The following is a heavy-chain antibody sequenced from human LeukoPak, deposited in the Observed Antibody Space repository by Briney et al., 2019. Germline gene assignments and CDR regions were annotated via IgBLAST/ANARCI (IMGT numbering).Heavy chain of an antibody. CDR2: ISYDGSNK. V-gene: IGHV3-30-3*01. D-gene: IGHD2-2*01. CDR1: GFTFSSYA. Sequence: GGSLRLSCAASGFTFSSYAMHWVRQAPGKGLEWVAVISYDGSNKYYADSVKGRFTISRDNSKNTLYLQMNSLRAEDTAVYNCARPIAGCSSTSCYLDYWGQGTLVTVSS. CDR3: ARPIAGCSSTSCYLDY. J-gene: IGHJ4*02.